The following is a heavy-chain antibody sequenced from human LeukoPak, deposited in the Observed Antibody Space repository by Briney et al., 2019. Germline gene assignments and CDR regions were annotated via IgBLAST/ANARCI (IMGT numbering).Heavy chain of an antibody. Sequence: GGSLRLSCAASGFTFSSYSMNWVRQAPGKGLEWVSYISSSSSTIYYADSVKGRFTISRDNAKNSLYLQMNSLRAEDTAVYYCARGAGDDYFDYWGQGTLVTVSS. D-gene: IGHD3-16*01. V-gene: IGHV3-48*04. CDR3: ARGAGDDYFDY. J-gene: IGHJ4*02. CDR2: ISSSSSTI. CDR1: GFTFSSYS.